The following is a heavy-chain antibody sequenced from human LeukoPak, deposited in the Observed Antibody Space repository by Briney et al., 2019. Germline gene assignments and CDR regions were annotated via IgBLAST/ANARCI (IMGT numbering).Heavy chain of an antibody. CDR1: GGSISSGSYF. CDR2: IYTSGST. CDR3: ARDGYNYRRFDY. J-gene: IGHJ4*02. D-gene: IGHD5-24*01. V-gene: IGHV4-61*02. Sequence: PSETLSLTCTVSGGSISSGSYFWSWIRQPAGKGLEWIGRIYTSGSTNYNPSLKSRVTISVDTSKNQFSLKLSSVTAADTAVYYCARDGYNYRRFDYWGQGTLVTVSS.